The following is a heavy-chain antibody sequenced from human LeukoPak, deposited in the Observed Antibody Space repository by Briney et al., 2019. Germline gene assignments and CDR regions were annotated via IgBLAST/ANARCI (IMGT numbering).Heavy chain of an antibody. J-gene: IGHJ4*02. CDR2: IKQDGSER. CDR3: ARGYWELTHFDY. V-gene: IGHV3-7*01. Sequence: GGSLRLSCAASGFTFSSYWMSWVRQAPGKGLEWVATIKQDGSERYYVDSVKGRFTISRDNAQNSLYLQMNSLRAEDTAVYYCARGYWELTHFDYWGQGTLVTVSS. D-gene: IGHD1-26*01. CDR1: GFTFSSYW.